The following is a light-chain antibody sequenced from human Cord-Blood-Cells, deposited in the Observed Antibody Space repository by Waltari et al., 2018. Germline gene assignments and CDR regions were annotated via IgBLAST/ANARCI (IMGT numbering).Light chain of an antibody. CDR2: GAS. Sequence: EKVMTQSPATLSVSPGERATLPCRASQSVSSNLAWYQQKPGQAPRLLIYGASTRATGIPARFSGSGSVTEFTLTISSLQSEDFAVYYCQQYNNWPPLTFGGGTKVEIK. J-gene: IGKJ4*01. CDR1: QSVSSN. V-gene: IGKV3-15*01. CDR3: QQYNNWPPLT.